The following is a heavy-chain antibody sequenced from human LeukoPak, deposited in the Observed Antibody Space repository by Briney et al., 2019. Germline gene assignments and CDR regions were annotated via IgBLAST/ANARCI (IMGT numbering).Heavy chain of an antibody. D-gene: IGHD3-22*01. J-gene: IGHJ4*02. Sequence: SESLSLTCTVSGVSISGVGYYWGWIRQPPGNGLEWIVSVSYGGTTYYNPSLKSRVFIYVDMSKNQVSLKLSSVTAADTALYYCAGYYYDSSGYFGCGQGTLVTVSS. CDR1: GVSISGVGYY. V-gene: IGHV4-39*01. CDR2: VSYGGTT. CDR3: AGYYYDSSGYFG.